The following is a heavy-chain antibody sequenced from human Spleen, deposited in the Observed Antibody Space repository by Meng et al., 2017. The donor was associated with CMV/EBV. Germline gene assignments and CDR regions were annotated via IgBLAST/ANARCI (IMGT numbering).Heavy chain of an antibody. V-gene: IGHV3-30*02. CDR2: MRFDGSNK. CDR1: GFTFNSYV. CDR3: AKHGDTSGYPIDY. Sequence: GGSLRLSCAASGFTFNSYVIQWVRQAPGQGLEWVASMRFDGSNKYYVDSVKGRFTISRDNSKNTLFLQMNNLRTEDTAMYYCAKHGDTSGYPIDYWGQGTLVTVSS. J-gene: IGHJ4*02. D-gene: IGHD3-22*01.